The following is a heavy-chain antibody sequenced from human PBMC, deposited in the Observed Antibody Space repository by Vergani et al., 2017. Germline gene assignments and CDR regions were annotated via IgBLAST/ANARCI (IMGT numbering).Heavy chain of an antibody. CDR1: GGSFSGYY. CDR3: ARVPGYSYGRLFDY. J-gene: IGHJ4*02. CDR2: INHSGST. D-gene: IGHD5-18*01. V-gene: IGHV4-34*01. Sequence: QVQLQQWGAGLLKPSETLSLTCAVYGGSFSGYYWSWIRQPPGKGLEWIGEINHSGSTNYNPSLKSRVTISVDTSKNQFSLKLSSVTAAGTAVYYCARVPGYSYGRLFDYWGQGTLVTVSS.